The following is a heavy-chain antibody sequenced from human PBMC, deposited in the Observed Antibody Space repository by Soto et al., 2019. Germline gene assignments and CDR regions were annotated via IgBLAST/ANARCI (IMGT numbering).Heavy chain of an antibody. CDR2: IYYSGST. Sequence: SETLSLTCTVSGGSVSSGSYYWSWIRQPPGKGLEWIGYIYYSGSTNYNPSLKSRVTISVDTSKNQFSLKLSSVTAADTAVYYCARDHRIQLWLTNDYWGQGTLVTVSS. CDR3: ARDHRIQLWLTNDY. D-gene: IGHD5-18*01. J-gene: IGHJ4*02. CDR1: GGSVSSGSYY. V-gene: IGHV4-61*01.